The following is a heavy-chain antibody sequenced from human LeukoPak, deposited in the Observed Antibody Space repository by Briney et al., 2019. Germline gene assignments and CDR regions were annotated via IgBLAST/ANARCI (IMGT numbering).Heavy chain of an antibody. D-gene: IGHD1/OR15-1a*01. Sequence: GGSLRLSCAASGFTFSSYGMHWVRQAPGKGLEWVAVISFDGSNKYYADSVKGRFTISRDNSKNTLYLQMNSLRAEDTAVFYCAKDRGGFVAAGTYYYGVDVWGQGTTVTVSS. CDR3: AKDRGGFVAAGTYYYGVDV. V-gene: IGHV3-30*18. CDR1: GFTFSSYG. CDR2: ISFDGSNK. J-gene: IGHJ6*02.